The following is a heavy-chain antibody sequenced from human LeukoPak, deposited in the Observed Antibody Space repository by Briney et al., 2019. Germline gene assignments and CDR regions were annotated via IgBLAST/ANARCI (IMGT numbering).Heavy chain of an antibody. D-gene: IGHD1-7*01. CDR3: AQLPRS. CDR2: IYRDGST. CDR1: GFIVSSHY. J-gene: IGHJ5*02. V-gene: IGHV3-66*02. Sequence: GGSLRLSCAVSGFIVSSHYMTWVRQAPGKGQEWVSVIYRDGSTYYADSVQGRFTISRDDLKNTLYLQMDSLRIEDTAVYYCAQLPRSWGQGTLVTVSS.